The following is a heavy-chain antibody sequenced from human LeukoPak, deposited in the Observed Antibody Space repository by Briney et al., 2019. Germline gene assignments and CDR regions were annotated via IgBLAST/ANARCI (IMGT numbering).Heavy chain of an antibody. CDR3: ASGIRHSSSPPYFDY. V-gene: IGHV4-34*01. D-gene: IGHD6-6*01. CDR1: GGSFSGYY. Sequence: PSETLSLTCAVYGGSFSGYYWSWIRQPPGKGLEWIGEINHSGSTNYNPSLKSRVTISVDTSKNQFSLKLSSVTAADTAVYYCASGIRHSSSPPYFDYWGQGTLVTVSS. J-gene: IGHJ4*02. CDR2: INHSGST.